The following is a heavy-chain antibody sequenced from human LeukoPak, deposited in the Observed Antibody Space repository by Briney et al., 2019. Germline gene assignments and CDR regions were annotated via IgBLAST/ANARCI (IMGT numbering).Heavy chain of an antibody. V-gene: IGHV3-48*01. D-gene: IGHD3-3*01. CDR1: GFTFNSFS. Sequence: GGSLRLSCAASGFTFNSFSMTWVRQAPGKGLEWVAYISGSSTIIYYADSVKGRFTVSRDNAKSSLYLQMNSLRAEDTAVYYCAKDYYDFWSGPMDVWGKGTTVTVSS. J-gene: IGHJ6*04. CDR2: ISGSSTII. CDR3: AKDYYDFWSGPMDV.